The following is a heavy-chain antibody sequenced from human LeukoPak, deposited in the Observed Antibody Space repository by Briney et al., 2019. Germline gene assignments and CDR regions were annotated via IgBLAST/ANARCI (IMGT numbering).Heavy chain of an antibody. CDR1: GFTFGDYA. Sequence: GGSLRLSCAASGFTFGDYAMHWIRQAPGKGLEWVSLISWDGSSTYYADSVKGRFTISRDNSKNSLYLQMNSLRAEDTALYYCAKDRRSGGWYGEGWFDPWGQGTLVTVSS. D-gene: IGHD6-19*01. V-gene: IGHV3-43D*03. CDR3: AKDRRSGGWYGEGWFDP. CDR2: ISWDGSST. J-gene: IGHJ5*02.